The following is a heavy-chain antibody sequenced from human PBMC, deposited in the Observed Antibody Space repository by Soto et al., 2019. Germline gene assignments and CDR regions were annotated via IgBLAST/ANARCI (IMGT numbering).Heavy chain of an antibody. CDR1: GFTFSSYA. V-gene: IGHV3-23*01. D-gene: IGHD3-3*01. J-gene: IGHJ4*02. CDR3: AKDTRYDFWSGYTDY. Sequence: GGSLRLSCAASGFTFSSYAMSWVRQAPGKGLEWVSAISGSGGSTYYADSVQGRFTISRDNSKNTLYLQMNRLRAEDTAVYYCAKDTRYDFWSGYTDYWGQGTLVTVSS. CDR2: ISGSGGST.